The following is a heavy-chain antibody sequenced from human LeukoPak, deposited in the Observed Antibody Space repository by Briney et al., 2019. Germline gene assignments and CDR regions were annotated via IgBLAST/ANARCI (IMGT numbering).Heavy chain of an antibody. J-gene: IGHJ4*02. Sequence: SVKVSCKDSGGTFISYAISWVRQAPGQGLEWMGGIIPIFGTANYAQKFQGRVTITADESTSTAYMELSSLRSEDTAVYYCARGVGLYYFDYWGQGTLVTVSS. CDR2: IIPIFGTA. CDR1: GGTFISYA. D-gene: IGHD1-26*01. V-gene: IGHV1-69*13. CDR3: ARGVGLYYFDY.